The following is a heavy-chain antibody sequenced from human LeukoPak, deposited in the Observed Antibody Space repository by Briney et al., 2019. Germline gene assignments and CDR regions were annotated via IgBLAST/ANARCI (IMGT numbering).Heavy chain of an antibody. CDR3: ARAPWGTQSWFDP. Sequence: PGGSLRLSCAASGFTFSTYWMSWVRQAPGKGLEWVAKIKQDASETYYVDSVKGRFTISRDNAKNSLYLQMNSLRAEDTAVYYCARAPWGTQSWFDPWGQGTLVTVSS. J-gene: IGHJ5*02. D-gene: IGHD1-1*01. CDR2: IKQDASET. CDR1: GFTFSTYW. V-gene: IGHV3-7*03.